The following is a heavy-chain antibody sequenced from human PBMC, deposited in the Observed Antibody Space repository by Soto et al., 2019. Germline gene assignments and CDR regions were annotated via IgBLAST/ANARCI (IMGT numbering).Heavy chain of an antibody. J-gene: IGHJ4*02. CDR3: ARGRWSKFDY. CDR1: GDSVSSNNIA. D-gene: IGHD2-15*01. V-gene: IGHV6-1*01. CDR2: TYYRSKWYN. Sequence: SQTLSLTCAVSGDSVSSNNIAWNWLRQSPWRGLEWLGRTYYRSKWYNEYAVSVRSRITINLDTSKNQFSLQLNSVTPEDTDVYYCARGRWSKFDYWGQGAQVTVSS.